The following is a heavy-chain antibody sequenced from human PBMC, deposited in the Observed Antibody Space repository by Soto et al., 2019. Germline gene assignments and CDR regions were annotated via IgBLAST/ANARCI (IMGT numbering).Heavy chain of an antibody. CDR2: IYWDDHK. V-gene: IGHV2-5*02. J-gene: IGHJ3*02. CDR1: GFSLSTSGVG. Sequence: QITLKESGPTLVKPTQTLTLTCTFSGFSLSTSGVGVGWIRQPPGKALEWLALIYWDDHKRYSPSLKSRLTITKDTSKNQVVLTMTNMDPVDTATYYCAHGLYGDPAFDIWGQGTMVTVSS. D-gene: IGHD4-17*01. CDR3: AHGLYGDPAFDI.